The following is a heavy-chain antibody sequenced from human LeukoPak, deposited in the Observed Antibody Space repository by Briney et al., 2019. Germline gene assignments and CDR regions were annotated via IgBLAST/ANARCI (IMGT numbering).Heavy chain of an antibody. J-gene: IGHJ4*02. V-gene: IGHV3-21*01. D-gene: IGHD6-13*01. CDR2: ISSSSSYI. CDR1: GFSFDDYA. CDR3: ARDLSSSWYYFDY. Sequence: PGRSLRLSCAASGFSFDDYAMHWVRQAPGKGLEWVSSISSSSSYIYYADSVKGRFTISRDNAKNSLYLQMNSLRAEDTAVYYCARDLSSSWYYFDYWGQGTLVTVSS.